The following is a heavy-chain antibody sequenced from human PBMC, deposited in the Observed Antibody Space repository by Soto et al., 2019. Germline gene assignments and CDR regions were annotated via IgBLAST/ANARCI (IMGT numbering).Heavy chain of an antibody. CDR1: GFTFSSYG. CDR2: IWYDGSNK. J-gene: IGHJ4*02. CDR3: AGGFPSY. V-gene: IGHV3-33*01. Sequence: QVQLVESGGGVVQPGRSLRLSCAASGFTFSSYGMHWVRQAPGKGLEWVAVIWYDGSNKYYADSVKGRFTISRDNSKNTLSLPMNSRRAEDTAVYYCAGGFPSYWGQGTLVTVSS. D-gene: IGHD3-10*01.